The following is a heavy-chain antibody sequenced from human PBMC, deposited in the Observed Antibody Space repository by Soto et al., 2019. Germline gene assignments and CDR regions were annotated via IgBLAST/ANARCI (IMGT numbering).Heavy chain of an antibody. D-gene: IGHD3-22*01. V-gene: IGHV5-10-1*01. J-gene: IGHJ6*02. CDR1: GYSFTNYW. CDR3: ARHVYYYETTGKWYV. Sequence: PGESLKISCKGSGYSFTNYWISWVRQMPGKGLEWMGRIDPSDSYTTYSPSFQGHVTISVDKSISTAYLQWSSLKASDTAMYYCARHVYYYETTGKWYVWGPGTTVTVSS. CDR2: IDPSDSYT.